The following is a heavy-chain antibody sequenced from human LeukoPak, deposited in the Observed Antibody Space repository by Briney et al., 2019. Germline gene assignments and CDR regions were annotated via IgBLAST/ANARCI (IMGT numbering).Heavy chain of an antibody. CDR1: TFSNYD. D-gene: IGHD6-19*01. V-gene: IGHV4-39*01. CDR2: TYYSGST. CDR3: ARGIKQWLGFDY. J-gene: IGHJ4*02. Sequence: TFSNYDMSWIRQPPGKGLEWIGSTYYSGSTYYNPSLKSRVTISVDTSKNQFSLKLSSVTAADTAVYYCARGIKQWLGFDYWGQGTLVTVSS.